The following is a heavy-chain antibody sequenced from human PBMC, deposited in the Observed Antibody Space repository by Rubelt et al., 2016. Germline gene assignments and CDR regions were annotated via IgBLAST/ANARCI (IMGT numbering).Heavy chain of an antibody. V-gene: IGHV1-46*01. Sequence: QGLEWMGIINPSGGSTSYAQKFQGRVTMTRDTSTSTAYMELSRLRSDDTAVYYCARGRGYYDSSGYIDYWGQGTLVTVSS. J-gene: IGHJ4*02. CDR3: ARGRGYYDSSGYIDY. CDR2: INPSGGST. D-gene: IGHD3-22*01.